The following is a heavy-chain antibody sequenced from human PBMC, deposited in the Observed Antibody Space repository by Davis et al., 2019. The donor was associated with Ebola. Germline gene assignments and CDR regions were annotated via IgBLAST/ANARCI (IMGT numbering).Heavy chain of an antibody. Sequence: GESLKISCKGSGYSFSSYWIAWARQLPGKGLEWMGIIFPSDSDTRYSPSFQGQVTISADRSTDSTYLQWSSLNASDTAIYYCARLSTSGWYVGHFQYWGQGTLVIVSA. V-gene: IGHV5-51*01. CDR2: IFPSDSDT. CDR1: GYSFSSYW. D-gene: IGHD6-19*01. J-gene: IGHJ1*01. CDR3: ARLSTSGWYVGHFQY.